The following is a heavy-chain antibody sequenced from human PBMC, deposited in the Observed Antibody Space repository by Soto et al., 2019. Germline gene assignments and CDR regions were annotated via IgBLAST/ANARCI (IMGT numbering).Heavy chain of an antibody. J-gene: IGHJ4*02. V-gene: IGHV3-48*02. D-gene: IGHD1-26*01. CDR2: IDGTSRAI. CDR1: GFTFSSYS. CDR3: ARDHWYSSEY. Sequence: GGSLRLSCAASGFTFSSYSMNWVRQAPGKGLEWVSYIDGTSRAIYYADSVKGRFTISRDNAKNSMFLQMNNLRDEDTAVYYCARDHWYSSEYWGQGTLVTVSS.